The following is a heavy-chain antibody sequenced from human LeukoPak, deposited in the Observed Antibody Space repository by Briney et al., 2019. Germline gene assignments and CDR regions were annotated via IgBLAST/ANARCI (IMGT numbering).Heavy chain of an antibody. J-gene: IGHJ4*02. CDR2: ISAYNGNT. D-gene: IGHD2-15*01. Sequence: ASVKVSCKASGYTFTSYGISWVRQAPGQGLEWMGWISAYNGNTNSAQKFQGRVTMTTDTSTSTAYMELRSLRSDDTAMYYCGRDNPTVPGVPSIVWGQGTRVTVSA. CDR3: GRDNPTVPGVPSIV. CDR1: GYTFTSYG. V-gene: IGHV1-18*01.